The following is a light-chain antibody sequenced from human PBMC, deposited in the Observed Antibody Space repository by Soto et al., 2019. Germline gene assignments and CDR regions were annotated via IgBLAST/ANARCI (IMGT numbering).Light chain of an antibody. J-gene: IGKJ1*01. CDR3: QQYGTSPQT. CDR2: GAS. CDR1: QSVSSN. Sequence: EIVMTQSPATLSVSPGERATRSCRASQSVSSNLAWYQQKPGQAPRLLIYGASTRATGIPARFSGSGSGTEFTLTISRLEPEDFAVYYCQQYGTSPQTFGQGTKVDIK. V-gene: IGKV3-15*01.